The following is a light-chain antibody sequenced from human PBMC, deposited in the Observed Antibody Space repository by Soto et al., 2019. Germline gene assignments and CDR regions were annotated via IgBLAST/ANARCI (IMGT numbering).Light chain of an antibody. J-gene: IGKJ5*01. CDR2: DSS. CDR3: QQRKHWPPIT. Sequence: EVELTQSPATLSLSPGETATLSCRSSQSVDKFLAWYQQRPGQPPRLLISDSSNRATGVPVRFSGSGSGTVFTLTIGSLEPEDSAVYXCQQRKHWPPITFGQGTRLEI. V-gene: IGKV3-11*01. CDR1: QSVDKF.